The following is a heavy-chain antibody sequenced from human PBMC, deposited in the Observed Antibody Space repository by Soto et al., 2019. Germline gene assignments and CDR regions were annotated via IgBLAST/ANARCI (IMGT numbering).Heavy chain of an antibody. CDR2: INSHGAST. V-gene: IGHV3-23*01. J-gene: IGHJ4*02. CDR1: GFTFSSYA. Sequence: PGGSLRLSCAASGFTFSSYAMSWVRRAPGKGLEWVSTINSHGASTYYADSVKGRFTISRDNSKNTLYLQMNSLRAEDTAVFYCAKASEAGPLVYFDYWGQGTLVTVSS. D-gene: IGHD6-13*01. CDR3: AKASEAGPLVYFDY.